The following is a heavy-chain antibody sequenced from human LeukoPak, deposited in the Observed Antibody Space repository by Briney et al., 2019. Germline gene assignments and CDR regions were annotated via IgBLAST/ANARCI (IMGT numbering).Heavy chain of an antibody. D-gene: IGHD1-1*01. CDR2: IIPILGIA. J-gene: IGHJ5*02. Sequence: GSSVKVSCKASGGTFSSYAISWVRQAPGQGLEWMGRIIPILGIANYAQKFQGRVTITADKSTSTAYMELSSLRSEDTAVYYCARGIAWNGWFDPWGQGTLVTVSS. CDR3: ARGIAWNGWFDP. V-gene: IGHV1-69*04. CDR1: GGTFSSYA.